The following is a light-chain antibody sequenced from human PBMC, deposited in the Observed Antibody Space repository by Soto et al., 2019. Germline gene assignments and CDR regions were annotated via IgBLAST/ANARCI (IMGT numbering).Light chain of an antibody. Sequence: QSALTQPASVSGSPGQSITISCTGTSSDVGAYNYVSWCQHHPGKAPKLIIYDVNNRPSGVSNRFSGSKSGNTDSLTISGLQADDEAYYYCTSYTTSSTGVFGGGTKLTVL. V-gene: IGLV2-14*03. CDR3: TSYTTSSTGV. CDR2: DVN. CDR1: SSDVGAYNY. J-gene: IGLJ3*02.